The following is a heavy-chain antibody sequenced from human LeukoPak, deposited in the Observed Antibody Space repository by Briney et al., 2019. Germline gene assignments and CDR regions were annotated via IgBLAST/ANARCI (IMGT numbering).Heavy chain of an antibody. CDR3: ARDAYGSGWRYFEY. V-gene: IGHV3-30-3*01. J-gene: IGHJ4*02. D-gene: IGHD6-19*01. Sequence: GGSLRLSCAASGFTFSSYAMHWVRQAPGKGLEWVAVISYDGSNKYYADSVKGRFTISRDSSKNTLYLQMNSLRPEDTAVYYCARDAYGSGWRYFEYWGQGTLVTVSS. CDR2: ISYDGSNK. CDR1: GFTFSSYA.